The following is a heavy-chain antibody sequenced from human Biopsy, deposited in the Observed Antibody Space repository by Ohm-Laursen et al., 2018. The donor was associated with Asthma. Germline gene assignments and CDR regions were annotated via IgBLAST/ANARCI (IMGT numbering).Heavy chain of an antibody. Sequence: GSLRLSCSASGFTFRSYWMSWVRQVPGKGLEWVANIKEDGSEKYYVDSVKGRFTISRDNAKNSLYLQMNSLRDEDTAVYYCARDYGGNSGYYYGMDVWGQGTTVTVSS. CDR1: GFTFRSYW. D-gene: IGHD4-23*01. CDR3: ARDYGGNSGYYYGMDV. J-gene: IGHJ6*02. CDR2: IKEDGSEK. V-gene: IGHV3-7*01.